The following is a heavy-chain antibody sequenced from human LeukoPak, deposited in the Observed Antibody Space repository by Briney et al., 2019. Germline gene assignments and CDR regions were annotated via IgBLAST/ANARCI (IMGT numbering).Heavy chain of an antibody. D-gene: IGHD2-8*01. V-gene: IGHV1-8*01. CDR3: ARGVPLGYCTYGVCYPPYYFDY. CDR1: GYTFISYN. J-gene: IGHJ4*02. Sequence: ASVKVSCKASGYTFISYNINWLRQAPGQGLEWMGWVNPRIGEAGYPQKFQGRLTITRDSSIDTAYMDLSGLNSEDTAVYYCARGVPLGYCTYGVCYPPYYFDYWGQGTLVTASS. CDR2: VNPRIGEA.